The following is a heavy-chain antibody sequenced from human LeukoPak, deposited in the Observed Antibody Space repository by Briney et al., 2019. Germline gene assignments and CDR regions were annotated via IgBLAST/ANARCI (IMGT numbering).Heavy chain of an antibody. D-gene: IGHD5-18*01. J-gene: IGHJ4*02. CDR3: AIDDSSGHTSGFGY. Sequence: PGGSLRLSCAASGVTLSDYAMSWVRRAPGKGLECVSSIRGSGETTYYADSAKGRFTISRDRSKNTLHLVMNSLRVEDTAVYYCAIDDSSGHTSGFGYWGQGILVTVSS. V-gene: IGHV3-23*01. CDR1: GVTLSDYA. CDR2: IRGSGETT.